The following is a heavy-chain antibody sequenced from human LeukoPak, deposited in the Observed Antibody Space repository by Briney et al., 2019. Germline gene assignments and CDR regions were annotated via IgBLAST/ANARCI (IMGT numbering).Heavy chain of an antibody. CDR2: IYAGGST. CDR1: GFTVSSNY. V-gene: IGHV3-53*01. J-gene: IGHJ5*02. Sequence: GGSLRLSCAASGFTVSSNYMSWVRQAPAKGLEWVSVIYAGGSTYYAGSVKGRFTISRDNSKNTLYLQMNSLRAEDTAVYYCARAYGSGTYYPGWFDPWGQGTLVTVSS. CDR3: ARAYGSGTYYPGWFDP. D-gene: IGHD3-10*01.